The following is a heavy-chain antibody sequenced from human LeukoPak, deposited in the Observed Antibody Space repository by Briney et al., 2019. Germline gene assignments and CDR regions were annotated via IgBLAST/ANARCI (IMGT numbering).Heavy chain of an antibody. D-gene: IGHD3-10*01. J-gene: IGHJ5*02. CDR1: GFTFSNYW. CDR3: ARDLSYSASGTYYAAWFDP. CDR2: INSDGSST. Sequence: GGSLRLSCAASGFTFSNYWIHWVRQVPGKGLVWVSRINSDGSSTSYAESVKGRFSISRDNAKNTVYLQVNSLRAEDTAVYLCARDLSYSASGTYYAAWFDPWGQGTLVTVSS. V-gene: IGHV3-74*01.